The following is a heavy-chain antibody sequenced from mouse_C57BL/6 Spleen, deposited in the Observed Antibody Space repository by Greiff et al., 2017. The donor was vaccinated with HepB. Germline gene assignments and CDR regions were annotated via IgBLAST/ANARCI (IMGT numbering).Heavy chain of an antibody. CDR2: IDPSDSYT. V-gene: IGHV1-50*01. CDR1: GYTFTSYW. Sequence: QVQLQQPGAELVKPGASVKLSCKASGYTFTSYWMQWVKQRPGQGLEWIGEIDPSDSYTNYNQKFKGKATLTVDTSSSTAYMQLSSLTSEDSAVYYCARGLYYYGSSPFDYWGQGTTLTVSS. CDR3: ARGLYYYGSSPFDY. J-gene: IGHJ2*01. D-gene: IGHD1-1*01.